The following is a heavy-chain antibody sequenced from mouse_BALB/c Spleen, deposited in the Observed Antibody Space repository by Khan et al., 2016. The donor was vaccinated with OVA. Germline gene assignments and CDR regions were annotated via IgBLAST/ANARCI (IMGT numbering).Heavy chain of an antibody. CDR3: ATSYVCAYYFDY. V-gene: IGHV5-17*02. J-gene: IGHJ2*01. CDR1: GFTFSSYG. D-gene: IGHD6-1*01. CDR2: ISGDSNTI. Sequence: EVELVESGGGLVQPGGSRKLSCAASGFTFSSYGMHWVRQAPEKGLEWIAYISGDSNTIYYADTVKGRFTISRDNPKNTLFLQINSLMSEDTARYYCATSYVCAYYFDYWGPGTPLTVSS.